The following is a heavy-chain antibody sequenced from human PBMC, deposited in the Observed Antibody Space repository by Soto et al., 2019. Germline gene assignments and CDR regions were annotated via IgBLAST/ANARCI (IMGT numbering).Heavy chain of an antibody. CDR1: GGTFSTST. Sequence: QVQLVQSGAEVKKPGSSVKISCQASGGTFSTSTLSWVRQAPGQGLEWMGRTIPIVDRSIYAQKFQGRVTMTADTATNTVYMEMFSLRSDDTAVYYCARAVAGTAILDSWGQGTLVTVSS. D-gene: IGHD6-19*01. J-gene: IGHJ4*02. CDR2: TIPIVDRS. V-gene: IGHV1-69*08. CDR3: ARAVAGTAILDS.